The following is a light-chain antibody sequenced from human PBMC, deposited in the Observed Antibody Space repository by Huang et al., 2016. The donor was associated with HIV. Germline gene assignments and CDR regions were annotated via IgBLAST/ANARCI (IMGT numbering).Light chain of an antibody. Sequence: IVMTQSQATISVTPGQRVTLSFRASQSVSNKVAWYQQKPGQAPRLLIYDASKRAINTPARFSGSGSGIEFTLHINSLQSEDFAVYHCQQYNNWPRESFGQGTKLEIK. J-gene: IGKJ2*03. CDR1: QSVSNK. CDR2: DAS. V-gene: IGKV3-15*01. CDR3: QQYNNWPRES.